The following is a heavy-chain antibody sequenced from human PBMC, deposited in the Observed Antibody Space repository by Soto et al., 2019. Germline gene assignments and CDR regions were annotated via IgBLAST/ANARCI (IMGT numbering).Heavy chain of an antibody. CDR1: GFTFSSYA. CDR3: ARDGGQQQLVFPYYGMDV. V-gene: IGHV3-30-3*01. Sequence: QVQLVESGGGVVQPGRSLRLSCAASGFTFSSYAMHWVRQAPGKGLEWVAVISYDGSNKYYADSVKGRFTISRDNSKNTLYLQMNSLRAEDTAVYYCARDGGQQQLVFPYYGMDVWGQGTTVTVSS. J-gene: IGHJ6*02. CDR2: ISYDGSNK. D-gene: IGHD6-13*01.